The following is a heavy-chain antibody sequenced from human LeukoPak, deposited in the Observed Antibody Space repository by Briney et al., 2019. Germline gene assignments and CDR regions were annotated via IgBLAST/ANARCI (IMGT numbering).Heavy chain of an antibody. V-gene: IGHV4-59*08. D-gene: IGHD6-19*01. CDR1: GGSISYYY. Sequence: SETLSLTCTVSGGSISYYYWSWIRQPPGKGLEWIGYIYYSGSTNYNPSLNSRVTISVDTSKNQFSLRLSSVTAADTAIYYCARAVSGRFDYWGQGTLVTVSS. J-gene: IGHJ4*02. CDR3: ARAVSGRFDY. CDR2: IYYSGST.